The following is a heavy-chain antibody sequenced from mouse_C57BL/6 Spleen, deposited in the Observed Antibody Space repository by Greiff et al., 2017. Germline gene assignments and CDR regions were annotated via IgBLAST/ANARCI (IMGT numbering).Heavy chain of an antibody. J-gene: IGHJ4*01. CDR1: GYTFTSYW. V-gene: IGHV1-64*01. D-gene: IGHD1-1*01. Sequence: QVQLQQSGAELVKPGASVKLSCKASGYTFTSYWMHWVKQRPGQGLEWIGMIHPNSGSTNYNEKFKSKATLTVDKSSSTAYMQLSSLTSEDSAVYYCARDLRGGYYAMDYWGQGTSVTVSS. CDR3: ARDLRGGYYAMDY. CDR2: IHPNSGST.